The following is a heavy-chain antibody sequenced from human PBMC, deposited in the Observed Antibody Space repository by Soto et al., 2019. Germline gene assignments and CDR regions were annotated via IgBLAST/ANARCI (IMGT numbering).Heavy chain of an antibody. Sequence: GGSLRLSCAASGFTFSSYSMNWVRQAPGKGLEWVSSISSSSSYIYYADSVKGRFTIARDNAKNSLYLQMNSLRAEDSAVYYCARSGRRELHYFDYWGQGTLVTVAS. CDR1: GFTFSSYS. D-gene: IGHD1-26*01. J-gene: IGHJ4*02. CDR3: ARSGRRELHYFDY. V-gene: IGHV3-21*01. CDR2: ISSSSSYI.